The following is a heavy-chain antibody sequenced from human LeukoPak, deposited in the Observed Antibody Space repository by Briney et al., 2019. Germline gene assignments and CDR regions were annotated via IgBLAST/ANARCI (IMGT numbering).Heavy chain of an antibody. Sequence: SGGSLRLSRAASGFTFSDYYMSWIRQAPGKGLEWVSHISSGGSTIYDADSVKGRFTISRDNAKSSLYLQMDSLRAEDTAVYYCARARATRWYFDLWGRGTLVTVSS. D-gene: IGHD2-15*01. CDR2: ISSGGSTI. CDR1: GFTFSDYY. CDR3: ARARATRWYFDL. V-gene: IGHV3-11*04. J-gene: IGHJ2*01.